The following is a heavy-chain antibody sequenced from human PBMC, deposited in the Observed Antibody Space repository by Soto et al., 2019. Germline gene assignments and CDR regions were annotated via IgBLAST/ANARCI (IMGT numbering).Heavy chain of an antibody. CDR3: AIAPLDFWRGRPAS. J-gene: IGHJ5*02. V-gene: IGHV1-18*01. CDR1: GYTFTSYG. Sequence: QVQLVQSGAEVKKPGASVKVSCKASGYTFTSYGISWVRQAPGQGLEWMGWISAYNGNTNYAQKLQGRVTMTTDTSTTTPYTGLRSLRSDETAVYYCAIAPLDFWRGRPASWGQGTLVTVSS. D-gene: IGHD3-3*01. CDR2: ISAYNGNT.